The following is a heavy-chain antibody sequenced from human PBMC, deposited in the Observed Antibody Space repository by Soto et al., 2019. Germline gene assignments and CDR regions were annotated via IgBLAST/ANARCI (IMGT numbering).Heavy chain of an antibody. J-gene: IGHJ4*02. D-gene: IGHD1-26*01. CDR2: IIPIFVTA. V-gene: IGHV1-69*01. CDR1: GGTFSSYS. Sequence: QVQLVQSGAEVKKPGSSVKVSCKASGGTFSSYSINWVRQAPGQGLEWMGEIIPIFVTANYAQKFQGRVTITADESKSTAYMELSSLRSEDTAVYYCARDGGRHSGGIDYWGQGTLVTVSS. CDR3: ARDGGRHSGGIDY.